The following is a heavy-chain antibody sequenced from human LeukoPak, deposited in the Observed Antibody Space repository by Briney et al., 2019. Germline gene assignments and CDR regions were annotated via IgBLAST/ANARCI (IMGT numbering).Heavy chain of an antibody. V-gene: IGHV3-11*04. J-gene: IGHJ4*02. CDR1: GFTFSNYY. Sequence: GGSLRLSCAASGFTFSNYYMSWIRQAPGKGLEWVSYISSSGSTIYYADSVKGRFTISRDNAKNSLYLQMNSLRAEDTAVYYCARAPTVLVGYCSSSSCQADYWGQGTLVTVSS. CDR3: ARAPTVLVGYCSSSSCQADY. D-gene: IGHD2-2*01. CDR2: ISSSGSTI.